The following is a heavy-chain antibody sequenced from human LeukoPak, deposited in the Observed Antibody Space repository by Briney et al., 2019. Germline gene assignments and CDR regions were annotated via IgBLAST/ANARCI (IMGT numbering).Heavy chain of an antibody. Sequence: PGGSLSLSCAASGFTVSNNYMSWVRQAPGKGLEWVSLIYSGGSTYYADSMKGRFTISSDKSKNTLYLQMNSLRAEDTAVYYCAGGPGRGYWGQ. D-gene: IGHD3-16*01. J-gene: IGHJ4*02. V-gene: IGHV3-53*01. CDR1: GFTVSNNY. CDR2: IYSGGST. CDR3: AGGPGRGY.